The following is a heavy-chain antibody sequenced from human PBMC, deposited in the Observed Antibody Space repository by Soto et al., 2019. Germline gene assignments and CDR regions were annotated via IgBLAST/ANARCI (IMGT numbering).Heavy chain of an antibody. CDR3: ARDPYYYDSSGYYRRLYYFDY. CDR1: GGSISSYY. Sequence: QVQLQESGPGLVKPSETLSLTCTVSGGSISSYYWSWIRQPAGKGGEWIGRIYTSGSTNYNPSLKSRVTMSVDTSKYQFSVKLSSVTAADTAVYYCARDPYYYDSSGYYRRLYYFDYWGQGTLVTVSS. V-gene: IGHV4-4*07. J-gene: IGHJ4*02. D-gene: IGHD3-22*01. CDR2: IYTSGST.